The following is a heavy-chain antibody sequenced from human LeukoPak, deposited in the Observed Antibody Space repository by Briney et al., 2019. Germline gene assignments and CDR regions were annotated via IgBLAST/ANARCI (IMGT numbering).Heavy chain of an antibody. CDR2: IYHSGST. Sequence: NPSETLSLTCAVSGDSMSSGYWWSWVRQPPGKGLEWIGEIYHSGSTNYNPSLKSRVIISVDKSKNQFSLRLSSVTAADTAVYYCASLYSDFGYWGQGTLVTVSS. J-gene: IGHJ4*02. CDR3: ASLYSDFGY. CDR1: GDSMSSGYW. D-gene: IGHD2-21*01. V-gene: IGHV4-4*02.